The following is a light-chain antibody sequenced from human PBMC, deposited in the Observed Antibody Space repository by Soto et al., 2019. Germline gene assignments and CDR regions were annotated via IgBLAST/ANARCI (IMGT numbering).Light chain of an antibody. CDR1: QSVGSN. CDR2: GAS. V-gene: IGKV3-15*01. J-gene: IGKJ5*01. Sequence: EIVMTQSPDSLSVSPGQRATLSCRASQSVGSNLGWYQQKPGQPPRLLIFGASTRATGIPARFSGSGSGTEFTLTISSLQSEDFGVYYCQQYHNWPPVTFGQGTRLEIK. CDR3: QQYHNWPPVT.